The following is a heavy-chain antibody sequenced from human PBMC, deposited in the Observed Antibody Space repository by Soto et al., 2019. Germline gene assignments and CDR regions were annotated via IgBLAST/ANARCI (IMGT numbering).Heavy chain of an antibody. CDR1: GGTFSSYA. J-gene: IGHJ6*02. CDR3: ARAKCMIGAYYYCYGLDV. D-gene: IGHD3-22*01. CDR2: IIPIFGTA. V-gene: IGHV1-69*01. Sequence: QVQLVQSGAEVKKPGSSVKVSCKASGGTFSSYAISWVRQAPGQGLEWMGGIIPIFGTANYPQKFQGRVTITAHESTSAAYMELSSLRSEDTAVYYCARAKCMIGAYYYCYGLDVWGQVTTVTVSS.